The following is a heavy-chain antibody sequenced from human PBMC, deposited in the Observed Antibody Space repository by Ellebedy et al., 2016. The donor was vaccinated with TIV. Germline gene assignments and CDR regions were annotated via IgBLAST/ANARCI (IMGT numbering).Heavy chain of an antibody. CDR1: GFTFTSSA. CDR2: IVVGSGNT. Sequence: AASVKVSCKASGFTFTSSAMQWVRQARGQRLEWIGWIVVGSGNTNYAQRFQKRVTITRDMSTSTAYMELSSLRSEDTAVYYCAREPSGVGWYDSSWFDPWGQGTLVTVSS. V-gene: IGHV1-58*02. CDR3: AREPSGVGWYDSSWFDP. D-gene: IGHD6-19*01. J-gene: IGHJ5*02.